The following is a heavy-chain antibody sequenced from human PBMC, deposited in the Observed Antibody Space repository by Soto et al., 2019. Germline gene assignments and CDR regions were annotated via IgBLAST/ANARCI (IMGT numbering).Heavy chain of an antibody. CDR3: AKAGPYSRSSGRKLDY. V-gene: IGHV3-30*18. CDR2: ISYDGSKK. CDR1: GFIFSSYG. J-gene: IGHJ4*02. D-gene: IGHD6-6*01. Sequence: QVQLVESGGGVVQPGGSLRLSCAASGFIFSSYGMQWVRQAPGKGLEWVAGISYDGSKKNYGDSVKGRFTISRDNSKNTLYLQMNSLRAEDTAMYYCAKAGPYSRSSGRKLDYWGQGTLVTVSS.